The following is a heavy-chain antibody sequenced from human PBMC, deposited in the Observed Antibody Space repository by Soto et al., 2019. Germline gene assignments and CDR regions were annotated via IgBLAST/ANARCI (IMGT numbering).Heavy chain of an antibody. CDR3: AKVPSQYIWGSYLRYYDY. J-gene: IGHJ4*02. CDR1: GFPFSNYA. CDR2: ISGNTGHA. D-gene: IGHD3-16*02. V-gene: IGHV3-23*01. Sequence: EVQMLESGGGLVQPGGSLRLSCAASGFPFSNYAMTWVRQAPGKGLEWVSGISGNTGHAYYADSVKVRFTISRDNSKNTLYLQMDSLRAEDTAVYYCAKVPSQYIWGSYLRYYDYWGQGTLVTVSS.